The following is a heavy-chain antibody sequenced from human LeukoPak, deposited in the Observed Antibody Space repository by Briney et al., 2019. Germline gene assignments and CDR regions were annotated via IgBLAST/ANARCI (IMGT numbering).Heavy chain of an antibody. CDR2: ISSSSSTI. CDR1: GFTFSSYS. V-gene: IGHV3-48*04. D-gene: IGHD3-10*01. J-gene: IGHJ5*02. Sequence: PGGSLRLSCAASGFTFSSYSMNWVRQAPGKGLEWVSYISSSSSTIYYADSVKGRFTISRDNAKNSLYLQMNSLRAEDTAVYYCARVDGSGPLRWFDPWGQGTLVTVSS. CDR3: ARVDGSGPLRWFDP.